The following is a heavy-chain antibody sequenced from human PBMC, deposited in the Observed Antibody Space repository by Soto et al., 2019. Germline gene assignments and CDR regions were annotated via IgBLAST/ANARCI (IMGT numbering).Heavy chain of an antibody. J-gene: IGHJ4*02. Sequence: GGSLRLSCAASGFTFSSYGMHWVRQAPGKGLEWVAVTSYDGSNKYYADSVKGRFTISRDNSKNTLYLQMNSLRAEDTAVYYCAKDLLRYFDWSPLDYWGQGTLVTVSS. CDR3: AKDLLRYFDWSPLDY. V-gene: IGHV3-30*18. D-gene: IGHD3-9*01. CDR1: GFTFSSYG. CDR2: TSYDGSNK.